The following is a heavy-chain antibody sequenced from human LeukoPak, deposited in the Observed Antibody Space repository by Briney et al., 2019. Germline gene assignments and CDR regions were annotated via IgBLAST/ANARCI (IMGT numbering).Heavy chain of an antibody. D-gene: IGHD1-1*01. CDR3: ARGSPERRSDY. CDR2: IFHRGST. V-gene: IGHV4-4*07. J-gene: IGHJ4*02. CDR1: GGAISGYY. Sequence: SETLSLTCTVSGGAISGYYWDCIRQPAGKGLEWIGGIFHRGSTHYNPSLNSRVTMSVDTSKDQFSLKSRSVTAADTAVYYWARGSPERRSDYWGQGTLVTVSS.